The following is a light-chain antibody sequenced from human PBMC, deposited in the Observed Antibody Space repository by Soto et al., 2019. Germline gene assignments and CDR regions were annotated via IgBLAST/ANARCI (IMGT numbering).Light chain of an antibody. CDR3: MQALQTPLT. Sequence: DIVMTQSPLSLPVTPGEPASISCRSSQSLLHSNGYNYLDWDLQKQGQSPQLLIYMGSSRASGVPDRFSGNGSGRDFTLKISRVEAEDVGVYYCMQALQTPLTFGGGTNVEIK. CDR2: MGS. CDR1: QSLLHSNGYNY. J-gene: IGKJ4*01. V-gene: IGKV2-28*01.